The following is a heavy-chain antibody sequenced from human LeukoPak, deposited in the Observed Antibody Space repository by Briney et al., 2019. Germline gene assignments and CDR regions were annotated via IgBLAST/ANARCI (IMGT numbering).Heavy chain of an antibody. D-gene: IGHD2-21*02. V-gene: IGHV3-21*01. CDR3: ARGWGITVTASFDS. CDR2: ISYTGDVI. Sequence: PGGSLRLSCAASGFTFRSYSMNWVRQAPGKGLEWVASISYTGDVIYYGESVKGRFTISRDNVKDPLNLQMNTLRAEDTAMYYCARGWGITVTASFDSWGQGTMVIVSS. J-gene: IGHJ4*02. CDR1: GFTFRSYS.